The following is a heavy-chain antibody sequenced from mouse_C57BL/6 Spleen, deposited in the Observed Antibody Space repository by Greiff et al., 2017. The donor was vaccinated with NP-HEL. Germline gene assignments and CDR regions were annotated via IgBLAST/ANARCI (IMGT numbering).Heavy chain of an antibody. J-gene: IGHJ3*01. CDR2: INPSNGGT. Sequence: VQLQQSGTELVKPGASVKLSCKASGYTFTSYWMHWVKQRPGQGLEWIGNINPSNGGTNYNEKFKSKATLTVDKSSSTAYMQLSSLTSEDSAVYYGARDGSSFPAWFAYWGQGTLVTVSA. V-gene: IGHV1-53*01. CDR1: GYTFTSYW. CDR3: ARDGSSFPAWFAY. D-gene: IGHD1-1*01.